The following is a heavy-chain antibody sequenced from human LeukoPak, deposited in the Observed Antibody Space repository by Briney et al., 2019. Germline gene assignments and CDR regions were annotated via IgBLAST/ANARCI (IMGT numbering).Heavy chain of an antibody. D-gene: IGHD1-1*01. CDR3: ARNAGDY. J-gene: IGHJ4*02. CDR2: IYISGNT. CDR1: GGSISDFY. Sequence: PSETRSLTCTVSGGSISDFYXSWIRXPAGKGLEWIGRIYISGNTNYNPSLKSRVTMSLDTYKNHFSLRLRSVTAAGTAVYYCARNAGDYWGQGTLVTVSS. V-gene: IGHV4-4*07.